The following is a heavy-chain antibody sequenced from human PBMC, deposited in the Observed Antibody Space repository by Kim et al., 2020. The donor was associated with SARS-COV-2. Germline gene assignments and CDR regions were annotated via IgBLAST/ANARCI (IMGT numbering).Heavy chain of an antibody. CDR3: AKDSGSGSYHLNFDY. D-gene: IGHD1-26*01. Sequence: GGSLRLSCAASGFTFSSYGMHWVRQAPGKGLEWVAVISYDGSNKYYADSVKGRFTISRDNSKNTLYLQMNSLRAEDTAVYYCAKDSGSGSYHLNFDYWGQGTLVTVSS. J-gene: IGHJ4*02. CDR2: ISYDGSNK. V-gene: IGHV3-30*18. CDR1: GFTFSSYG.